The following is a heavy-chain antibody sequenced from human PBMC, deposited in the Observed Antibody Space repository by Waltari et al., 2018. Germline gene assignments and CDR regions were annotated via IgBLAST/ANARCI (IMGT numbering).Heavy chain of an antibody. CDR1: GFTVTGKF. V-gene: IGHV3-53*01. CDR2: IYSEGRT. J-gene: IGHJ4*02. Sequence: EVQLVESGGGLVQPGGSLRLSCAASGFTVTGKFMAWVRQTPGKGVEYIAVIYSEGRTFFPDSVKGRFTISRDNSKNTLDLQMNSVRADDTAVYYCAGRLPQVNYFDYWGLGTLVTVSS. CDR3: AGRLPQVNYFDY.